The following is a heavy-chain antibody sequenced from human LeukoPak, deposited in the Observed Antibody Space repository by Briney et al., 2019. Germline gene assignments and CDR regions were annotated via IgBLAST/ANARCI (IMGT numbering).Heavy chain of an antibody. J-gene: IGHJ4*02. CDR3: AREESSMKFD. CDR2: INANSGDT. D-gene: IGHD3-10*01. Sequence: ASVKVSCKTSGYTFTDYYMHWVRQAPGQGLEWVGWINANSGDTNYAQKFQGRVTMTRDTSISTAYMELSRLRSDDTAVYYCAREESSMKFDWGQGTLVTVPS. CDR1: GYTFTDYY. V-gene: IGHV1-2*02.